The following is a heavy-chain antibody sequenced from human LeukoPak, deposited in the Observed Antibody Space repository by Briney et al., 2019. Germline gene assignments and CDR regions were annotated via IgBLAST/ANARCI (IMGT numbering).Heavy chain of an antibody. CDR1: GFTFSSDA. CDR3: AKDSSSWYSFDY. V-gene: IGHV3-23*01. Sequence: GGSLRLSCAASGFTFSSDAMSWVRQAPGKGLEWVSAISGSSGSTYYADSVKGRFTISRDNSKNTLYLQMNSLRAEDTAVYYCAKDSSSWYSFDYWGQGTLVTVSS. J-gene: IGHJ4*02. CDR2: ISGSSGST. D-gene: IGHD6-13*01.